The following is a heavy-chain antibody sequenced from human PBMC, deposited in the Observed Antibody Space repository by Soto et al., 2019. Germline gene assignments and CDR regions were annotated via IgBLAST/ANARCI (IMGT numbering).Heavy chain of an antibody. V-gene: IGHV3-30-3*01. CDR3: ARDMWLGDSLPYSHYGVHV. D-gene: IGHD3-10*01. CDR1: VLCLSDHA. J-gene: IGHJ6*02. CDR2: ISYDGDNK. Sequence: PGGSLRICCAASVLCLSDHAMHWVRQAPGKGLEWLAIISYDGDNKYYAESVRGRFTISRDNSKNTLYLQMNSLRPEDTAVYYCARDMWLGDSLPYSHYGVHVCGQGPTGTVS.